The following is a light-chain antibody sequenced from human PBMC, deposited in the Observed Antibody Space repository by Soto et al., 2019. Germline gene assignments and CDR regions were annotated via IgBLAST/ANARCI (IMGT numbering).Light chain of an antibody. V-gene: IGLV1-44*01. CDR3: AAWDASLNGYV. CDR2: SNY. CDR1: SSNIGSKT. J-gene: IGLJ1*01. Sequence: QSVLTQPPSASGTPGQRVTISCSGSSSNIGSKTVNWYQQLPGMAPKLLIYSNYQRPSGVPDRFSGSKSGTSASLAISGLHSEDEADYYCAAWDASLNGYVFGTGTEVIVL.